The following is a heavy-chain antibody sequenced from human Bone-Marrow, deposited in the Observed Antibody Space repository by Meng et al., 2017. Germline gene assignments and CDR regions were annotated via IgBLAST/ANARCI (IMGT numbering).Heavy chain of an antibody. V-gene: IGHV3-23*01. CDR3: AKIVKYCRSTSYSYSRYFDL. J-gene: IGHJ2*01. CDR1: GFTFSSYA. Sequence: GESLKISCAASGFTFSSYAMSWVRQAPGKGLEWVSAISGSGSSTYYADSVKGRFTISRDNSKNTLYLQMNSLKAEDTAVYYCAKIVKYCRSTSYSYSRYFDLWGRGTLVTVSS. D-gene: IGHD2-2*01. CDR2: ISGSGSST.